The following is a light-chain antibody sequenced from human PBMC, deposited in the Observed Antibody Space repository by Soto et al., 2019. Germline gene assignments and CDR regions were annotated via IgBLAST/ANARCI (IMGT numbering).Light chain of an antibody. Sequence: EIVLTQSPATLSVSPGERATLSCRASQSVSSNLAWYQQKPGQAPRLLIYGASTRATGIPARFSGSGSGRAFTHTISSLQSEEFAVYYCQHYNNWPPWTFGQGTKVDIK. CDR2: GAS. CDR3: QHYNNWPPWT. J-gene: IGKJ1*01. CDR1: QSVSSN. V-gene: IGKV3D-15*01.